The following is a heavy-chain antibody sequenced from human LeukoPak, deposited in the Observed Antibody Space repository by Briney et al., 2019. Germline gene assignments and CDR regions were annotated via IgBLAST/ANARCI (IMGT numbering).Heavy chain of an antibody. Sequence: SETLSLTCTVSGGSLSSYYWSWIRQPPGKGLEWIGYIYYSGSTNYNPSLKSRVTISVDTSKNQFSLKLSSVTAADTAVYYCAREYSVGDGYNPIFYFDYWGQGTLVTVSS. V-gene: IGHV4-59*01. CDR1: GGSLSSYY. CDR3: AREYSVGDGYNPIFYFDY. D-gene: IGHD5-24*01. CDR2: IYYSGST. J-gene: IGHJ4*02.